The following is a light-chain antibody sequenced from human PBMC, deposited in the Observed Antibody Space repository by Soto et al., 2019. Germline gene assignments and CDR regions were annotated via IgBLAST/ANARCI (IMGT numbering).Light chain of an antibody. CDR2: EVT. CDR3: SSYTTSAPYV. Sequence: QSVMTQPPSVSAAPGQKVTISCSGSSSNIGGNSVSWYQHHPGRAPKLIIYEVTIRPSGVSNRFSGSKSGNTASLTISGLQAEDEADYYCSSYTTSAPYVFGSGTKLTVL. J-gene: IGLJ1*01. CDR1: SSNIGGNS. V-gene: IGLV2-14*01.